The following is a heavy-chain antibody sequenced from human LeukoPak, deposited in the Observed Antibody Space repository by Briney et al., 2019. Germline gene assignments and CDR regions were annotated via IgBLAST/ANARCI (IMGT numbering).Heavy chain of an antibody. CDR3: ATGPIVVVVAATVGDAFDI. V-gene: IGHV1-24*01. CDR1: GYTLTELS. J-gene: IGHJ3*02. CDR2: FDPEDGET. D-gene: IGHD2-15*01. Sequence: ASVKVSCKVSGYTLTELSMHWVRQAPGKGLEWMGGFDPEDGETIYAQKFQGRVTMTEDTSTDTAYMELSSLRSEDTAVHYCATGPIVVVVAATVGDAFDIWGQGTMVTVSS.